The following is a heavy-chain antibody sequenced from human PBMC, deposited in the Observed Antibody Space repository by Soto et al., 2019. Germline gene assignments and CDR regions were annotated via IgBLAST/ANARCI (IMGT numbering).Heavy chain of an antibody. V-gene: IGHV3-48*01. J-gene: IGHJ6*03. D-gene: IGHD1-7*01. CDR3: ARDRAGTKNYMDV. CDR2: FSSGSSTI. Sequence: EVQLVESGGGLEQPGGSLRLSCAASGFIFSGYNMNWVRQAPGKGLEWVSYFSSGSSTINYADSVKGRFTISRDNAKNSLYLQMNSLRAEDTAVYYCARDRAGTKNYMDVWGKGTTVTVSS. CDR1: GFIFSGYN.